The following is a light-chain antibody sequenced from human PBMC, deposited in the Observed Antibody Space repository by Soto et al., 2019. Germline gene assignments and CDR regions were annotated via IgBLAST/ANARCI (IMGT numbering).Light chain of an antibody. J-gene: IGKJ1*01. V-gene: IGKV3-20*01. Sequence: EIVSTQSPATLSLSPGGRAPLSCRASQSVSNNYLAWYKQKPGQAPRAPIYGASNRATGIPDRFSGNGSGTGFTLPLRRLEPEDFAVDDCQQYGSSGTFGQATKLDI. CDR3: QQYGSSGT. CDR2: GAS. CDR1: QSVSNNY.